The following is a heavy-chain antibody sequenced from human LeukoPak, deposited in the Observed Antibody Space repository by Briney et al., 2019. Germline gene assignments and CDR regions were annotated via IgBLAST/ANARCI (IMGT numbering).Heavy chain of an antibody. V-gene: IGHV3-23*01. J-gene: IGHJ4*02. D-gene: IGHD3-16*01. CDR2: ISGSGGST. CDR3: AKGYYDYVWGSYYFDY. Sequence: GGSLRLSCAASGFTFSSYAMSWIRQAPGKGLDWVSAISGSGGSTYYADSVKGRFTISRDNSRDTLYLQMNSLRAEDTAVYYCAKGYYDYVWGSYYFDYWGQGTLVTVSS. CDR1: GFTFSSYA.